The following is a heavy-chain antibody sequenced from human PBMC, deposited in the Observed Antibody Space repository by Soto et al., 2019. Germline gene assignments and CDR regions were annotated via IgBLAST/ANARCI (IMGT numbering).Heavy chain of an antibody. D-gene: IGHD2-21*02. J-gene: IGHJ6*03. CDR1: GYTFTSYD. V-gene: IGHV1-8*01. Sequence: ASVKVSCKASGYTFTSYDINWVRQATGQGLEWMGWMNPNSGNTGYAQKFQGRVTMTRNTSISTAYMELSSLRSEDTAVYYCARGLAGGEGMTVDYYYYYYMDVWGKGTTVTVSS. CDR2: MNPNSGNT. CDR3: ARGLAGGEGMTVDYYYYYYMDV.